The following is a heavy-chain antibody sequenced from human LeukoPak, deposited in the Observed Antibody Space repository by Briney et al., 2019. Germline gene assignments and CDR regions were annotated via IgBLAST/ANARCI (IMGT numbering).Heavy chain of an antibody. V-gene: IGHV3-64*01. CDR3: AKEGYYGSGSFPDS. Sequence: PGGSLRLSCAASGFTFSSYATHWVRQAPGKGLEYVSAISGNGGNTFYANSVKGRFTISRDNSKNTLYLQMGSLKPEDMAVYYCAKEGYYGSGSFPDSWGQGTLVTVSS. CDR2: ISGNGGNT. D-gene: IGHD3-10*01. CDR1: GFTFSSYA. J-gene: IGHJ4*02.